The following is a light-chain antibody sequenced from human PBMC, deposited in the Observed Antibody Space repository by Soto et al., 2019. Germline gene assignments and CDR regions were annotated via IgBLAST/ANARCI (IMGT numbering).Light chain of an antibody. Sequence: QSVLTQPPSVSTAPEQTVTISCSGTSSNVGRNYVSWYQQLPGTAPKLLIYDDNKRFSGIPDRISGSKSGTSATLGITGLQTGDEADYYCGTWDSGLSDNWVFGGGTKVTVL. CDR1: SSNVGRNY. CDR3: GTWDSGLSDNWV. V-gene: IGLV1-51*01. J-gene: IGLJ3*02. CDR2: DDN.